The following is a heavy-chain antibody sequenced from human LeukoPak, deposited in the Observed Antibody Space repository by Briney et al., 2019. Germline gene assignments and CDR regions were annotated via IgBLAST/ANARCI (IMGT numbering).Heavy chain of an antibody. V-gene: IGHV4-39*01. CDR1: GGSISSYY. Sequence: SETLSLTCTVSGGSISSYYWGWIRQPPGKGLEWIGSIYYSGSTYYNPSLKSRVTISVDTSKNQFSLKLSSVTAADTAVYYCARHARTTKSMVRGVPNWFDPWGQGTLVTVSS. J-gene: IGHJ5*02. CDR2: IYYSGST. D-gene: IGHD3-10*01. CDR3: ARHARTTKSMVRGVPNWFDP.